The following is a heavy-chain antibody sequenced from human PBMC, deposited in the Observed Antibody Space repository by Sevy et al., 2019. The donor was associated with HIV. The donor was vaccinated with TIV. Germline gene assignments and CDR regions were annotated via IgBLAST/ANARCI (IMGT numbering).Heavy chain of an antibody. V-gene: IGHV3-23*01. CDR2: ISGSSYST. Sequence: GGSLRLSCAASGFNFNTFAMSWVRQAPGKGLEWVSAISGSSYSTYYANSVKGRFTISRDNSKNTLYLQMNSLRAEDTDVYYCVKGGEGYTYVSSGSFGLWGQGALVTVSS. CDR1: GFNFNTFA. D-gene: IGHD3-22*01. J-gene: IGHJ4*02. CDR3: VKGGEGYTYVSSGSFGL.